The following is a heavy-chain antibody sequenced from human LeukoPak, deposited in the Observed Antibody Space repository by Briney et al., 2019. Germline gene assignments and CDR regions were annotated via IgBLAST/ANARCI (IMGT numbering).Heavy chain of an antibody. CDR3: AKTILAAMVADYFDS. D-gene: IGHD2-2*01. J-gene: IGHJ4*02. Sequence: GGSLRLSCAASGFTFSSYGMHWVRQAPGKGLEWVAVIWYDGSNKYYADSVKGRFTISRENSKNTLYLQLNSLRAEDTAVYYCAKTILAAMVADYFDSWGQGTLVTVSS. V-gene: IGHV3-33*06. CDR2: IWYDGSNK. CDR1: GFTFSSYG.